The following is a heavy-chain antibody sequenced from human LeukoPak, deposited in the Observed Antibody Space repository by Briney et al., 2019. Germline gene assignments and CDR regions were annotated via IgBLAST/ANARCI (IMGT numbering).Heavy chain of an antibody. CDR3: TRHDAVPVIGHGMGV. V-gene: IGHV4-59*08. CDR1: GGSISSYY. Sequence: SEALSLTCTVSGGSISSYYWSWIRQPPGKGLEWIGYIYYTGITNYNPSLESRVTISVDTSKNQFSLRLNSVTAADTAVYYCTRHDAVPVIGHGMGVWGQGTTVTVSS. J-gene: IGHJ6*02. D-gene: IGHD3-16*02. CDR2: IYYTGIT.